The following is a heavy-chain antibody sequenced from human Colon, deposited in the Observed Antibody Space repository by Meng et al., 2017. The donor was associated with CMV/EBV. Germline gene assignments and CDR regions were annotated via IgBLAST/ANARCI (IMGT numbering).Heavy chain of an antibody. CDR2: FNNIGST. CDR3: ARGNSGSPLPHYHYFGMDV. J-gene: IGHJ6*02. CDR1: GGPSVSYY. V-gene: IGHV4-34*01. D-gene: IGHD6-6*01. Sequence: GSLRLSCAAYGGPSVSYYWTWIRQPPGKGLEWIGEFNNIGSTNYNRSLKSGVTISVDTSKNQFSLKLNSVTAADTAVYYGARGNSGSPLPHYHYFGMDVWGQGTTVTVSS.